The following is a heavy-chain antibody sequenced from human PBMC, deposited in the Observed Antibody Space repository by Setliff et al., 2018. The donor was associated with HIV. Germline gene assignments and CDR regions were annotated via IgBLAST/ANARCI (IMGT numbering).Heavy chain of an antibody. CDR3: AREGLLVTTVGGAHWYHGMDV. CDR1: GYTFTNYA. CDR2: INAGNGNA. J-gene: IGHJ6*02. D-gene: IGHD4-4*01. Sequence: ASVKVSCKASGYTFTNYAMHWVRQAPGQRLEWMGWINAGNGNAKYSQKFQGRVTITRDTSASTAYMELSSLRSEDTAVYYCAREGLLVTTVGGAHWYHGMDVWGQGTTVTVSS. V-gene: IGHV1-3*01.